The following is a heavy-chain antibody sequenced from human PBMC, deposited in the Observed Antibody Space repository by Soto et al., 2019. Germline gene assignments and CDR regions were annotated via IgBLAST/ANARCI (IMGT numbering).Heavy chain of an antibody. CDR2: ICFGGGST. J-gene: IGHJ4*02. CDR1: GFTFSSYA. V-gene: IGHV3-23*01. D-gene: IGHD3-16*01. CDR3: ASNTRYDPPDY. Sequence: PGGSLRLSCAASGFTFSSYAMHWVRQAPGKGLEWVSVICFGGGSTYYADSVKGRFTISRDNSKNTLYLQMNSLRAEDTAVYYYASNTRYDPPDYWGQGTLVTVSS.